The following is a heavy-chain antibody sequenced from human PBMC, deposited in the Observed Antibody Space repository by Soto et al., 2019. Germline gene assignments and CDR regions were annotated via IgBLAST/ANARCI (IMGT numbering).Heavy chain of an antibody. D-gene: IGHD6-19*01. V-gene: IGHV4-4*02. CDR2: VFHTGTT. CDR3: ARSAGWYAVHS. J-gene: IGHJ4*02. CDR1: GDSVSSPYY. Sequence: QVQLQASGPGLVKHSGTLSLTCAVSGDSVSSPYYWCWVRQPPGKGLEWIGEVFHTGTTSYNPSLRSRVTISMDKSNNPFSLDLSSVTAADTAVYYCARSAGWYAVHSWGPGTLVIVSS.